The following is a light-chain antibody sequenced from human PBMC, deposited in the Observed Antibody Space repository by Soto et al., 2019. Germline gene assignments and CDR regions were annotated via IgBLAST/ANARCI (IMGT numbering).Light chain of an antibody. J-gene: IGKJ1*01. CDR2: AAS. CDR1: QGIRDE. V-gene: IGKV1-6*01. CDR3: LQDYDYPRT. Sequence: AIQMTQSPSSLSASVVDRVTITCRASQGIRDELGWYQQKAGKAPNLLISAASRLQSGVPSRFSGRGSGTDFTLTISSLQPEDFATYYCLQDYDYPRTFGQGTKVDNK.